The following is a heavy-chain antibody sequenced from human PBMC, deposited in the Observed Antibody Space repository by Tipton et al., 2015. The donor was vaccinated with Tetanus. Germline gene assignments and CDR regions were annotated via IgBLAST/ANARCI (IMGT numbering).Heavy chain of an antibody. Sequence: GLVKPSQTLSLTCATSGDSVSSDSASWNWIRQSPSRGLEWLGQTFYRSRWFNDYAVSVKSRIIVNADTSKNQFSLHLNSVTPEDTAVYYCARASVMVRGIINPYDYWGQGTLVTVSS. CDR3: ARASVMVRGIINPYDY. D-gene: IGHD3-10*01. J-gene: IGHJ4*02. CDR1: GDSVSSDSAS. CDR2: TFYRSRWFN. V-gene: IGHV6-1*01.